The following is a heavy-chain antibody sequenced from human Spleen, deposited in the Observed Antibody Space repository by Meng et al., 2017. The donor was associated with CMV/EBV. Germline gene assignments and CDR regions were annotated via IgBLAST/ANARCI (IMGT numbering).Heavy chain of an antibody. CDR2: INPNSSDT. CDR1: GYTFTDYY. V-gene: IGHV1-2*02. CDR3: ARDIVVEPTARGRHYYAMDV. D-gene: IGHD2-2*01. J-gene: IGHJ6*02. Sequence: ASVKVSCKASGYTFTDYYIQWVRQAPGQGLEWMGWINPNSSDTTYAQKFQGRVTMTRDTSISTAYLDLSRLRSDDTAVYYCARDIVVEPTARGRHYYAMDVWGQGTTVTVS.